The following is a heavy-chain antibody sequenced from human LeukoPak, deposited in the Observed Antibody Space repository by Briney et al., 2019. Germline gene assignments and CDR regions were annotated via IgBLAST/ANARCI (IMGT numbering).Heavy chain of an antibody. Sequence: GGSLRLSCAASGFPFSGFAMSWVRQAPGRGLEWVSSIIGSGPNTYSADSVKGRFTVSRDNSKNTLYLQMNSLRAEDTAVYFCAREVLELLYFDYWGQGTLVTVSS. CDR3: AREVLELLYFDY. V-gene: IGHV3-23*01. J-gene: IGHJ4*02. D-gene: IGHD1-7*01. CDR1: GFPFSGFA. CDR2: IIGSGPNT.